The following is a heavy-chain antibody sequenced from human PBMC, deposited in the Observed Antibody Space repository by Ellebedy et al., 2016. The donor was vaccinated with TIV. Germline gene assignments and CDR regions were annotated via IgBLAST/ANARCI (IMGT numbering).Heavy chain of an antibody. V-gene: IGHV3-7*01. CDR1: GFDFNWHW. CDR2: INHDGSEK. Sequence: GESLKISXAASGFDFNWHWMSWVRQGPGKGLEWVANINHDGSEKYYMDSAKGRFTISRDNAKNSLYLQMNSLRAEDTAVYYCTRVGREIPTYWGQGTLVTVSS. CDR3: TRVGREIPTY. D-gene: IGHD1-26*01. J-gene: IGHJ4*02.